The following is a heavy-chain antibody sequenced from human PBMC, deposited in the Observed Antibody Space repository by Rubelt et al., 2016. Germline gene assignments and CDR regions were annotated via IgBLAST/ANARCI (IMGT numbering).Heavy chain of an antibody. V-gene: IGHV4-59*01. CDR3: ASSGRGPDFDY. Sequence: GYIYYSGSTNYNPSLKSRVTISVDTSKNQFSLKLSSVTAADTAVYYCASSGRGPDFDYWGQGTLVTVSS. CDR2: IYYSGST. J-gene: IGHJ4*02. D-gene: IGHD1-26*01.